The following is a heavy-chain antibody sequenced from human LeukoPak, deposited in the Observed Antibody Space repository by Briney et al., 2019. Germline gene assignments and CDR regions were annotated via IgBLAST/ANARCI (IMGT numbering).Heavy chain of an antibody. CDR1: GYTVTNFD. CDR3: ARARYYYDSSGSTWS. CDR2: MNPNSGNT. D-gene: IGHD3-22*01. V-gene: IGHV1-8*02. Sequence: ASVKVSCKASGYTVTNFDINWMRQATGQGLECMGWMNPNSGNTGYAQKFQGRVTMTRNTSISTAYMELSSLRSEDTAVYYCARARYYYDSSGSTWSWGQGTLVTVSS. J-gene: IGHJ4*02.